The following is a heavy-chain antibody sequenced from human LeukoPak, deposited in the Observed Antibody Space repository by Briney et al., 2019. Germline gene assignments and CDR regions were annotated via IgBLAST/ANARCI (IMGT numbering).Heavy chain of an antibody. V-gene: IGHV3-53*01. Sequence: PGGSLRLSCAASGFTFNSYAMSWVRQAPGKGLEWVSVIYSGGSTYYADSVKGRFTISRDNSKNTLYLQMNSLRAEDTAVYYCARVQYGDFDYWGQGTLVTVSS. CDR1: GFTFNSYA. D-gene: IGHD4-17*01. CDR2: IYSGGST. J-gene: IGHJ4*02. CDR3: ARVQYGDFDY.